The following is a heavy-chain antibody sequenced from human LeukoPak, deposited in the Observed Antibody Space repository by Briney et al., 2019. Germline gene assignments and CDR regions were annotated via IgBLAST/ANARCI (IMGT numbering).Heavy chain of an antibody. V-gene: IGHV3-21*01. Sequence: PGGSLRLSCAVSGFNFSAYSMHWVRQAPGKGLECLSSISSGSSNIYYADSVKARFTISRDNSKNTLYLQMNSLRAEDMAVYYCARDLTMVIDAFDIWGQGTMVTVSS. J-gene: IGHJ3*02. CDR2: ISSGSSNI. CDR3: ARDLTMVIDAFDI. D-gene: IGHD4/OR15-4a*01. CDR1: GFNFSAYS.